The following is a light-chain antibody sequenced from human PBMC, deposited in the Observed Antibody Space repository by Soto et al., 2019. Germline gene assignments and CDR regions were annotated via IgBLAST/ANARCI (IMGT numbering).Light chain of an antibody. V-gene: IGLV2-14*01. J-gene: IGLJ1*01. Sequence: QSALTQPASVSGSPGQSITISCTGTSSDVGGYNYVSWYQQHPGKAPKLMIYDVSNRPSGVSNRFSGSKSGNTASLTISGLQAEDEAEYHCAGWDDSLSGFYVFGTGTKLTVL. CDR3: AGWDDSLSGFYV. CDR2: DVS. CDR1: SSDVGGYNY.